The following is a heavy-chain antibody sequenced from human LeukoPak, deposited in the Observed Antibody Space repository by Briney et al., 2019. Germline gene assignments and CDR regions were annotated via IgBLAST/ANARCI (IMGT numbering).Heavy chain of an antibody. D-gene: IGHD6-6*01. J-gene: IGHJ4*02. CDR3: ARGSIAGPRGNFDY. CDR2: IYYSGIT. V-gene: IGHV4-59*01. Sequence: TSETLSLTCTVSGGSISSYYWSWIRQPPGKGLEWIGYIYYSGITNYNPSLKSRVTISVDTSKNQFSLKLSSVTAADTAVYYCARGSIAGPRGNFDYWGQGTLVTVSS. CDR1: GGSISSYY.